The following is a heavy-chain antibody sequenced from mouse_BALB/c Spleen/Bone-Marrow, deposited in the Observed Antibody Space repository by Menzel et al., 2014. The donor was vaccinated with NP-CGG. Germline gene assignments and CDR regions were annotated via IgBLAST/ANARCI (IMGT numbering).Heavy chain of an antibody. V-gene: IGHV3-1*02. Sequence: VQLQQSGPDLVKPSQFLSLTCTVTGYSITRGYNWHWIRQFPGNKLERMGYIHYSGSANYNPSLKSQISITRDTSKNQFFLQLNSVSTEDTATYYCTKEGYASSYAYWGQGTTLTVSS. CDR1: GYSITRGYN. CDR2: IHYSGSA. J-gene: IGHJ2*01. D-gene: IGHD1-1*01. CDR3: TKEGYASSYAY.